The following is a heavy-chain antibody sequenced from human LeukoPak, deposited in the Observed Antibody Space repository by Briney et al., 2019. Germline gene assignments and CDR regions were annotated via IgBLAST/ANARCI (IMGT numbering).Heavy chain of an antibody. CDR3: ARSGYSHSWDY. CDR2: IKEDGGEI. Sequence: GGSLRLSCAASGFTFSSYWVSWVRQAPGKWLEWVANIKEDGGEIHFVDSMKGRFTISRDNAKNSLYLQMNSLRGDDTAVYYCARSGYSHSWDYWGQGTLVIVSS. J-gene: IGHJ4*02. CDR1: GFTFSSYW. D-gene: IGHD1-26*01. V-gene: IGHV3-7*03.